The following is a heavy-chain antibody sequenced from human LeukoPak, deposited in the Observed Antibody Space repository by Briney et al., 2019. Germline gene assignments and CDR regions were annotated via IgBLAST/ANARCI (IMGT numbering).Heavy chain of an antibody. D-gene: IGHD3-22*01. CDR1: GGSISSSSYY. CDR2: IYYSGST. V-gene: IGHV4-39*01. Sequence: SETLSLTCTVSGGSISSSSYYWGWIRQPPGKGLEWIGSIYYSGSTYYSPSLKSRVTISVDTSKNQFSLKLSSVTAADTAVYYCARMYYYDSSGPTALDYWGLGTLVTVSS. J-gene: IGHJ4*02. CDR3: ARMYYYDSSGPTALDY.